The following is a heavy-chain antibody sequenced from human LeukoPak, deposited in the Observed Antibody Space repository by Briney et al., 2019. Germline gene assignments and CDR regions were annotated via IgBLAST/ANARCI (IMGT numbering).Heavy chain of an antibody. V-gene: IGHV5-51*01. D-gene: IGHD3-22*01. CDR2: IYPGESDI. CDR3: ARHAFHNDNSDYYFAH. CDR1: GYSFTNYW. Sequence: GESLKISCKVSGYSFTNYWIGWVRQMPGKGLEWVGLIYPGESDIRYSPSFQGQVTISADKSISTAYLHWSSLKASDTAMYYCARHAFHNDNSDYYFAHWGQGTLVTVSS. J-gene: IGHJ4*02.